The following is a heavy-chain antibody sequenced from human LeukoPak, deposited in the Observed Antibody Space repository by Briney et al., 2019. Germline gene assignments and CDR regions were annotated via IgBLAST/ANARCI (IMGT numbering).Heavy chain of an antibody. CDR1: GGSISSSNW. Sequence: SGTLSLTCAVSGGSISSSNWWSWVRQPPGKGLEWIGEIHHSGSSNYNPSLKSRITISVDKSKNQFSLKLSYVTAADTAVYYCAKKIAVAVYYFDHWGQGTLVTVSS. CDR3: AKKIAVAVYYFDH. J-gene: IGHJ4*02. V-gene: IGHV4-4*02. CDR2: IHHSGSS. D-gene: IGHD6-19*01.